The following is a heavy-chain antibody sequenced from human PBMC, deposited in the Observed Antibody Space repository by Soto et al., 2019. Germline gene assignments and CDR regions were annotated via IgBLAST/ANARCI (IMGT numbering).Heavy chain of an antibody. V-gene: IGHV4-61*01. CDR3: TRDSRSACFYS. Sequence: PSETLSLTCTVSGFSVSSGNYYWSWLRQPPGKALEWIGYISYSGSTNYNPSLKSRVAISLDTSRNQFSLKLSSVTAADTAVYYCTRDSRSACFYSWGQGTLVTVSS. CDR1: GFSVSSGNYY. D-gene: IGHD6-13*01. CDR2: ISYSGST. J-gene: IGHJ4*02.